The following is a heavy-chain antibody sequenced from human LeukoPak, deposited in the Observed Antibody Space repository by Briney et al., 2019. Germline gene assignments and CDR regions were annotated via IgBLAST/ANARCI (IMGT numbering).Heavy chain of an antibody. D-gene: IGHD3-16*02. Sequence: SETQSLTCTVSGGSISSSSYYWGWIRQPPGKGLEWIGSIYYSGSTYYNPSLKSRVTISVDTSKNQFSLKLSSVTAADTAVYYCARFYDYVWGSYPAQDYWGQGTLVTVSS. CDR1: GGSISSSSYY. CDR3: ARFYDYVWGSYPAQDY. J-gene: IGHJ4*02. V-gene: IGHV4-39*01. CDR2: IYYSGST.